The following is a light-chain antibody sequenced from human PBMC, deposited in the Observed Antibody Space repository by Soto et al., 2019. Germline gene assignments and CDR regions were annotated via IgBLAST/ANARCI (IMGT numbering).Light chain of an antibody. Sequence: IVMTQSPATLSVSPGQRASLSCRASQSVSTTVAWYHQKPGHAPRLLVYGASTRATGIPARFSGSGAGTNFSLTITSLQSSDFGVYFCQQYKDWRTTFGQGTKVEIK. J-gene: IGKJ1*01. V-gene: IGKV3-15*01. CDR2: GAS. CDR3: QQYKDWRTT. CDR1: QSVSTT.